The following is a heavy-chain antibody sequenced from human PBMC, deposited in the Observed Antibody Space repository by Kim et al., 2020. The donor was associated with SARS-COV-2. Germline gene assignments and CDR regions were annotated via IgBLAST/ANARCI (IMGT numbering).Heavy chain of an antibody. D-gene: IGHD4-17*01. J-gene: IGHJ4*02. V-gene: IGHV3-72*01. CDR1: GFTFSDHY. CDR2: TRNKANSYTT. Sequence: GGSLRLSCAASGFTFSDHYMDWVRQAPGKGLEWVGRTRNKANSYTTEYAASVKGRFTISRDDSKNSLYLQMNSLKTEDTAVYYCARVNPTVTTAGSYYFDYWGQGTLVTVSS. CDR3: ARVNPTVTTAGSYYFDY.